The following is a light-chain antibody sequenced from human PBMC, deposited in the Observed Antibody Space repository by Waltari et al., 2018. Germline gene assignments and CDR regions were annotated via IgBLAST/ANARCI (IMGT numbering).Light chain of an antibody. CDR2: DVN. CDR1: RRNFGGYTL. CDR3: CSYAGDSTLI. V-gene: IGLV2-23*02. J-gene: IGLJ2*01. Sequence: QSALTQPASVSGSPGQSITISCTGPRRNFGGYTLFPWYQQHPGKAPQLIIYDVNKRPSGISHRFSGSKSGNTASLTISGLQADDESDYYCCSYAGDSTLIFGGGTKLTVL.